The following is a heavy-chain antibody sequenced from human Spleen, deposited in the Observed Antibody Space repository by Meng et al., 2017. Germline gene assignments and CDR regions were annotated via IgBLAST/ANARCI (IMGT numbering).Heavy chain of an antibody. V-gene: IGHV3-30*04. D-gene: IGHD2-15*01. CDR3: ARYFGGCYDV. CDR1: GLTFSSYA. CDR2: IGHDGSSK. J-gene: IGHJ4*02. Sequence: QVQLGESGGGGVQPGRSLRLPCTASGLTFSSYALHWVRQPPGKGLELLAVIGHDGSSKYYTDSVKGRFTISRDNSPNTVYLQMITLSAEDPAAYYSARYFGGCYDVWGQGTLVTVSS.